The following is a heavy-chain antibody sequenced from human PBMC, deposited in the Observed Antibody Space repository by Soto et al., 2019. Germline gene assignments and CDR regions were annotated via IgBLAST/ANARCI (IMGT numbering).Heavy chain of an antibody. CDR2: IYWDDDK. CDR3: AHFNGDASTFDC. Sequence: QITLKESGPTLVKPTQTLTLTCTFSGFSLSTSGVGVGWIRQPPGKALEWLALIYWDDDKRYSPSLKSRLTITNDTSKNQVVLTMTNMNPVDTATYYCAHFNGDASTFDCWGQGTLVTVAS. D-gene: IGHD4-17*01. J-gene: IGHJ4*02. V-gene: IGHV2-5*02. CDR1: GFSLSTSGVG.